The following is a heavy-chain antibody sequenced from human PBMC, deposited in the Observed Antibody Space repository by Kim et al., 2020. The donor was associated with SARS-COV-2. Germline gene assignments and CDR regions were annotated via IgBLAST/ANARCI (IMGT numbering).Heavy chain of an antibody. CDR1: GFTFRDYA. D-gene: IGHD6-13*01. CDR3: ANPLDSTWCYQYYFYL. CDR2: ISPRGANT. V-gene: IGHV3-23*01. J-gene: IGHJ2*01. Sequence: GGSLRLSCAASGFTFRDYAMTWVRQAPGQGLECIASISPRGANTHYADSVKGRFAISRVNSKNTLFLQMNSLRVGDTAISYCANPLDSTWCYQYYFYLW.